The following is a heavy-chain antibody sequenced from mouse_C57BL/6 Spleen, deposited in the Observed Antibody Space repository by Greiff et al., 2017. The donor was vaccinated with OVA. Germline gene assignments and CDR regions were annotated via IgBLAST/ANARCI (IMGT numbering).Heavy chain of an antibody. CDR2: IDPSDSET. CDR1: GYTFTSYW. Sequence: QVQLKQPGAELVRPGSSVKLSCKASGYTFTSYWMHWVKQRPIQGLEWIGNIDPSDSETHYNQKFKDKATLTVDKSSSTAYMQLSSLTSEDSAVYYCARENAHGGSYAMDYWGQGTSVTVSS. CDR3: ARENAHGGSYAMDY. J-gene: IGHJ4*01. V-gene: IGHV1-52*01.